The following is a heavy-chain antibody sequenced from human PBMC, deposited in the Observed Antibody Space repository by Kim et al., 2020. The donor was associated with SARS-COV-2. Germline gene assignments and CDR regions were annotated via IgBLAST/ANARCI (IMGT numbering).Heavy chain of an antibody. CDR3: ARDPINNYDYGAYARSGPHYYGMDG. V-gene: IGHV1-3*01. CDR1: GYTFTSYA. CDR2: INAGNGNT. Sequence: ASVKVSCKASGYTFTSYAMHWVRQAPGQRLEWMGWINAGNGNTKYSQKFQGRVTITRDTSASTAYMELSSLRTEDTAVYYCARDPINNYDYGAYARSGPHYYGMDGWGQGTTVTVSS. D-gene: IGHD4-17*01. J-gene: IGHJ6*02.